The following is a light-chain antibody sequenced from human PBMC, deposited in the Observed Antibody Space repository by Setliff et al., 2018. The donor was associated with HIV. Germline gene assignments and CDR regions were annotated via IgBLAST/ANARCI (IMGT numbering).Light chain of an antibody. CDR2: DVT. J-gene: IGLJ2*01. CDR1: VATNIH. V-gene: IGLV2-11*01. Sequence: QSALTQPASVSGSPGQSITISCTDVATNIHVSWYQQHPGKAPKLIIYDVTKRPSGVPYRFSGSKSGNTASLTISGLLAEDEADYYCCSYPGSYTFVVFGGGTKVTVL. CDR3: CSYPGSYTFVV.